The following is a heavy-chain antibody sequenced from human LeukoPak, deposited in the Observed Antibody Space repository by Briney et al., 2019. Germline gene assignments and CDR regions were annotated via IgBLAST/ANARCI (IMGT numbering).Heavy chain of an antibody. CDR1: GFTFSSYS. Sequence: PAGSLRLSCAASGFTFSSYSMNWVRQAPGKGLEWVSSISSSNSYIYYADSVKGRFTISRDNAQNSLYLQMNSLRAEDTAVYYCARDNYYGSGSYYDYWGQGTLVTVSS. CDR3: ARDNYYGSGSYYDY. J-gene: IGHJ4*02. CDR2: ISSSNSYI. V-gene: IGHV3-21*01. D-gene: IGHD3-10*01.